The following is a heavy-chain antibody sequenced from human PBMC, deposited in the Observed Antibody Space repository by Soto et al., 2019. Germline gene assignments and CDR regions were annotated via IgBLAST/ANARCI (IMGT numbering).Heavy chain of an antibody. Sequence: GASVKVSCKASGYTFTSYAMHWVRQAPGQRLEWMGWINAGNGNTKYSQKFQGRVTITRDTSASTAYMELSSLRSEDTAVYYCARAPIRCFDWLLPYWGQGTLVTVSS. V-gene: IGHV1-3*01. CDR3: ARAPIRCFDWLLPY. CDR1: GYTFTSYA. D-gene: IGHD3-9*01. CDR2: INAGNGNT. J-gene: IGHJ4*02.